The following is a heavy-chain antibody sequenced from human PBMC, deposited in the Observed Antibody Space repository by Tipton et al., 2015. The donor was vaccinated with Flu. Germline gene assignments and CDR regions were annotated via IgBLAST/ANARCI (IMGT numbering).Heavy chain of an antibody. V-gene: IGHV4-39*07. CDR2: IYYSGIS. J-gene: IGHJ4*02. CDR1: GGSISSSTYY. D-gene: IGHD1-26*01. Sequence: TLSLTCTVSGGSISSSTYYWGWIRQPPGKGLEWIGSIYYSGISYYNPSLKSRVTISLDTSKNQFSLNLSSVTAADTAVYYCARALRGPVGATLGYWGQGNLVTVSS. CDR3: ARALRGPVGATLGY.